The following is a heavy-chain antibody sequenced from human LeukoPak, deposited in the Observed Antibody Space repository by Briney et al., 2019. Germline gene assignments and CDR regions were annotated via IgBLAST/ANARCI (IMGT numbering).Heavy chain of an antibody. CDR2: FYPGDSDT. Sequence: GESLKISCKGSGYSSTSYWIGWVRQMTGKGLEWMGIFYPGDSDTRYSPSFQGQVTISADKSISTAYLQWSSLKASDTAMYYCARQEYSYGSRSTDYWGQGTLVTVSS. D-gene: IGHD5-18*01. V-gene: IGHV5-51*01. CDR3: ARQEYSYGSRSTDY. J-gene: IGHJ4*02. CDR1: GYSSTSYW.